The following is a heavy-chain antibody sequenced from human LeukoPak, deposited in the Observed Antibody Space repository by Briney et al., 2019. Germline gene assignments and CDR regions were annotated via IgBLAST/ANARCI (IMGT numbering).Heavy chain of an antibody. D-gene: IGHD4-17*01. V-gene: IGHV4-59*11. CDR3: ARGDGDYVNWYFDL. CDR2: IYYSGST. Sequence: SETLSLTCTVSGGSLSGHYWSWIRQPPGKGLEWIGYIYYSGSTNYNPSLKSRVTISVDTSKNQFSLKLSSVTAADTAVYYCARGDGDYVNWYFDLWGRGTLVTVSS. CDR1: GGSLSGHY. J-gene: IGHJ2*01.